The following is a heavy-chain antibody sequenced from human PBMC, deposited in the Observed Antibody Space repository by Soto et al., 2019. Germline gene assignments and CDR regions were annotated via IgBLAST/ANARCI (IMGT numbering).Heavy chain of an antibody. CDR2: ISYDGSNK. J-gene: IGHJ4*02. D-gene: IGHD3-9*01. Sequence: QVQLVESGGGVVQPGRSLRLSCAASGFTFSSYAMHWVRQAPGKGLEWVAVISYDGSNKYYADSVKGRFTISRDNSQNTLYLQMNSLRAEDTAVYYCARVPSWDYDILTGYYPDWGQGTLVTVSS. V-gene: IGHV3-30-3*01. CDR1: GFTFSSYA. CDR3: ARVPSWDYDILTGYYPD.